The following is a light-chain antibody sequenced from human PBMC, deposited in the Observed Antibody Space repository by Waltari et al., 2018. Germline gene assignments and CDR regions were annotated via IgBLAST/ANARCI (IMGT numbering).Light chain of an antibody. CDR3: QQRNNWPIT. CDR2: DAV. Sequence: EIVLTQSPATLSLSPGARATLSCRASQSVGIYLTWYQQKPGQAPRLLIYDAVNRATGVPARFSASGSGTNFTLTVSSLEPEDLAVYYCQQRNNWPITFGQGTRLEIK. V-gene: IGKV3-11*01. J-gene: IGKJ5*01. CDR1: QSVGIY.